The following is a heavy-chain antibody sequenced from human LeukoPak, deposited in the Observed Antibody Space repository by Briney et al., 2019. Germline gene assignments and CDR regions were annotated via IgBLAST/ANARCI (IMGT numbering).Heavy chain of an antibody. CDR3: ARGLYWFDP. CDR1: GFTFSSYE. CDR2: ISSSSSYI. Sequence: GGSLRLSCAASGFTFSSYEMNWVRQAPGKGLEWVSSISSSSSYIYYADSVKGRFTISRDNAKNTLNLQINSLRAEDTAVYYCARGLYWFDPWGQGTLVTVSS. J-gene: IGHJ5*02. V-gene: IGHV3-21*01.